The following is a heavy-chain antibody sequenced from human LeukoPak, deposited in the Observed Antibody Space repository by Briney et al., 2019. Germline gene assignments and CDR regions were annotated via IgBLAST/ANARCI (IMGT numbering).Heavy chain of an antibody. CDR1: RFTFSGSA. CDR3: YKTRDY. V-gene: IGHV3-73*01. D-gene: IGHD1-1*01. CDR2: IRSKANSYAT. J-gene: IGHJ4*02. Sequence: GGSLRVSRAASRFTFSGSAMHWVRQASGKGLEWVGRIRSKANSYATAYAASVKGGFAISRDDSKNTAYLQMNSLKTEDTAVYYCYKTRDYWGQGTLVTVSS.